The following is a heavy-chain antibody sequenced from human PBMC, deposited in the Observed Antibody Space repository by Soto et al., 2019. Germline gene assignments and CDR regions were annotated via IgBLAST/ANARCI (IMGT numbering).Heavy chain of an antibody. D-gene: IGHD6-19*01. CDR3: ARQWLDAFDI. J-gene: IGHJ3*02. CDR2: ISYDGSNK. CDR1: GFTFSSYA. Sequence: QVQLVESGGGVVQPGRSLRLSCAASGFTFSSYAMHWVRQAPGKGLEWVAVISYDGSNKYYADSVKGRFTISRDNSKNTLYLQMNILRAEDTAVYYCARQWLDAFDIWGQGTMVTVSS. V-gene: IGHV3-30-3*01.